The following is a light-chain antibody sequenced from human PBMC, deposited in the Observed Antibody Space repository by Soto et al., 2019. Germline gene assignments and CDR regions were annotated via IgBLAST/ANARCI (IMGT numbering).Light chain of an antibody. Sequence: DIQVTQSPSTLSASVGDRVTITCRASQNINDLLAWYQQKPGKAPNLLIYKASSLESGVPPRFSGSGSGTEFTLTITSLQPDDFATYYCQQYNVYSPWTFGQGTKVDIK. CDR2: KAS. V-gene: IGKV1-5*03. CDR1: QNINDL. CDR3: QQYNVYSPWT. J-gene: IGKJ1*01.